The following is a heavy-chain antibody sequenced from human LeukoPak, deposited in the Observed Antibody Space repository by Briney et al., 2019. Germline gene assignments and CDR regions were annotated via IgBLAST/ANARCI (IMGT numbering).Heavy chain of an antibody. CDR1: GFTFSSYA. J-gene: IGHJ4*02. Sequence: GGSLRLSCAASGFTFSSYAMHWVRQAPGKGLEWVAVISYDGSNKYYADSVKGRFTISRDNSKNTLYLQMNSLRAEDTAVYYCARTDYDFWSGIFDYWGQGTLVTVSS. V-gene: IGHV3-30*04. D-gene: IGHD3-3*01. CDR2: ISYDGSNK. CDR3: ARTDYDFWSGIFDY.